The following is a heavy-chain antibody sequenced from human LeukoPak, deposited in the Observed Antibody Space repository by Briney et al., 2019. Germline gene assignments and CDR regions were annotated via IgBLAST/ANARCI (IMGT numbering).Heavy chain of an antibody. CDR2: IYTSGST. CDR3: ARDYGDYAWYGAVRYYYYYMDV. J-gene: IGHJ6*03. Sequence: PSETLSLTCNVSGGSINSGSYYWSWMRPPAGQGLEWIGRIYTSGSTNYNPSLKSRVTISVATSKNQFSLKLSSVTAADTAVYYCARDYGDYAWYGAVRYYYYYMDVWGKGTTVTVSS. CDR1: GGSINSGSYY. D-gene: IGHD4-17*01. V-gene: IGHV4-61*02.